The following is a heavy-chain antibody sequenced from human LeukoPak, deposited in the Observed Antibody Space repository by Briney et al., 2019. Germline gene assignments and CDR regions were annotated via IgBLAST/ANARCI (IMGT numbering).Heavy chain of an antibody. Sequence: PSETLSLTCTVSDGSITNYYWSWIRQPPGKGLEWIGEIYHSGSTNYNPSLKSRVTISVGKSKNQFSLNLSSVTAADTAVYYCAREGGRGFDPWGQGTLVTVSS. D-gene: IGHD1-26*01. V-gene: IGHV4-59*12. CDR1: DGSITNYY. CDR2: IYHSGST. CDR3: AREGGRGFDP. J-gene: IGHJ5*02.